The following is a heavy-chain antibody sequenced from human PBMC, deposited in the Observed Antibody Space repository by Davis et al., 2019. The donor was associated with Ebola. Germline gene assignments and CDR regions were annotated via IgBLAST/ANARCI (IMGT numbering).Heavy chain of an antibody. Sequence: AASVKVSCKASGFTLTSYAMHWVRQAPGQRLEWMGWINAGNGNTKYSQKFQGRVTITRDTSASTAYMELSSLRSEDTAVYYCARGRTPLAAAGTYYFDYWGQGTLVTVSS. CDR2: INAGNGNT. CDR3: ARGRTPLAAAGTYYFDY. CDR1: GFTLTSYA. D-gene: IGHD6-13*01. V-gene: IGHV1-3*01. J-gene: IGHJ4*02.